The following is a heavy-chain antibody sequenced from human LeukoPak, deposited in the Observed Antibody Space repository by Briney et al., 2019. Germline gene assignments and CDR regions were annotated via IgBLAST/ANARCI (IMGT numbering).Heavy chain of an antibody. CDR1: GFTFNNYW. Sequence: GGSLRLSCAASGFTFNNYWMHWVRQAPGKGLVWVSRINSDGSSTSYADSVKGRFTISRDNAKNTLYLQMNSLRAEDTAVYYCAREWELGSCDYWGQGTLVTVSS. J-gene: IGHJ4*02. V-gene: IGHV3-74*01. D-gene: IGHD1-26*01. CDR3: AREWELGSCDY. CDR2: INSDGSST.